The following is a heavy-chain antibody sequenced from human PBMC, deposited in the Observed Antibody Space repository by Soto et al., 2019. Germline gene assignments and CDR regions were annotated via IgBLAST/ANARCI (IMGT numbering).Heavy chain of an antibody. Sequence: PGESLKISCKASGGSENNFNRHWIAWVRQTPGRGLESVGLIYVHDSDTRYSPSFQGQVTISADKSAYTAYLQWSGLKASDTAIYYCARAADITIFGRSRSLHYALDVWGQGTTVTVSS. V-gene: IGHV5-51*01. CDR2: IYVHDSDT. CDR1: GGSENNFNRHW. CDR3: ARAADITIFGRSRSLHYALDV. D-gene: IGHD3-3*01. J-gene: IGHJ6*02.